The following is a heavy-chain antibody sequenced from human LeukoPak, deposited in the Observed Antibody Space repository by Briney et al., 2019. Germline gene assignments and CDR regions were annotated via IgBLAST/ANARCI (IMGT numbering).Heavy chain of an antibody. CDR2: TSSSDPGT. Sequence: GGSLRLSCAASGFPLSSYAMSWVRQGPGKGLEWVAATSSSDPGTYHADSVRGRFTISRDNSKNTLYLQMNRLRVEDAAVYYCARAPVTSCRGAFCYPFDYWGQGTLVTVSS. J-gene: IGHJ4*02. CDR3: ARAPVTSCRGAFCYPFDY. V-gene: IGHV3-23*01. D-gene: IGHD2-15*01. CDR1: GFPLSSYA.